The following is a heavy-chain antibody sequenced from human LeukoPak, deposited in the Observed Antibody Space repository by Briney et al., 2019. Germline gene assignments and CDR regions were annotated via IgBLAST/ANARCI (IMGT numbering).Heavy chain of an antibody. CDR2: IYYSGST. CDR3: AGSTVTYYYGMDV. D-gene: IGHD4-17*01. J-gene: IGHJ6*02. Sequence: PSETLSLTCTVSGGSISSGDYYWSWIRQPPGKGLEWIGYIYYSGSTYYNPSLKSRVTISVDTSENQFSLKLSSVTAADTAVYYCAGSTVTYYYGMDVWGQGTTVTVSS. CDR1: GGSISSGDYY. V-gene: IGHV4-30-4*01.